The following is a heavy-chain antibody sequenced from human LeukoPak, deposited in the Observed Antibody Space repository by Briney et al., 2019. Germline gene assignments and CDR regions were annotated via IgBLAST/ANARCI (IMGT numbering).Heavy chain of an antibody. CDR3: AKDWYSYSYRIPEW. V-gene: IGHV3-30*18. J-gene: IGHJ4*02. Sequence: GGSLRLSYAASGFTFSSYGMHWVRQAPGKGLEWVAVISYDGINKFYVDSVKGRFTISKNTLYLQMNSLRTEDTAVYYCAKDWYSYSYRIPEWWGQGNLVTVSS. CDR1: GFTFSSYG. D-gene: IGHD5-18*01. CDR2: ISYDGINK.